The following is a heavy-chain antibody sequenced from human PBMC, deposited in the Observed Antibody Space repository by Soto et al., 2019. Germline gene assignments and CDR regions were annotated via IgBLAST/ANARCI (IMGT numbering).Heavy chain of an antibody. CDR2: ISYDGSNK. V-gene: IGHV3-30-3*01. J-gene: IGHJ4*02. CDR1: GFTFSSYA. Sequence: LRLSCAASGFTFSSYAMHWVRQAPGKGLEWVAVISYDGSNKYYADSVKGRFTISRDNSKNTLYLQMNSLRAEDTAVYYCARDLSLKDYYDSSGYLGFDYWGQGTLVTVSS. CDR3: ARDLSLKDYYDSSGYLGFDY. D-gene: IGHD3-22*01.